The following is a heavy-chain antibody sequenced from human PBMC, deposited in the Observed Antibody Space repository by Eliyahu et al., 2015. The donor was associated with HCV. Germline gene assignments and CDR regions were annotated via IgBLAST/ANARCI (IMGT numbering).Heavy chain of an antibody. Sequence: APGKGLEWVSVIYSSGYGTYYGDSVRGRFTISRDLSKDTLYLEMNRLRVEDTAVYYCAKDLEAAWYGVYFDHWGPGALVTVSS. V-gene: IGHV3-23*03. CDR2: IYSSGYGT. CDR3: AKDLEAAWYGVYFDH. J-gene: IGHJ4*02. D-gene: IGHD3-10*01.